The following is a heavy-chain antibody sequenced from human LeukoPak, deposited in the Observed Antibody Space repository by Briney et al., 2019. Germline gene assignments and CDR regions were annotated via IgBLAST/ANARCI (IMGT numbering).Heavy chain of an antibody. CDR1: GDSISSRSYY. V-gene: IGHV4-39*02. CDR3: SRESGAFCPFGY. CDR2: IYYSGTT. D-gene: IGHD1-26*01. J-gene: IGHJ4*02. Sequence: SETLSLTCTVSGDSISSRSYYWGWIRQPPGEGLEWIGNIYYSGTTYYNPSLTSRVTMPVDTSKNQFSLKLTSVTAADTAIYYCSRESGAFCPFGYWGQGTLVIVPP.